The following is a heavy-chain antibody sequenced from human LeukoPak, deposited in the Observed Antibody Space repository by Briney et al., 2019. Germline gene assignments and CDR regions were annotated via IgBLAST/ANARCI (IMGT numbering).Heavy chain of an antibody. CDR2: IRYDGSKK. Sequence: GGSLRLSCAASGFTFSSSGMHWVRQAPGKGLEWVAFIRYDGSKKYYADSVKGRFTISRDTSKNTLYLQMNSLRAEDTAVYYCAKGSKEVLFTRDHHMDVWGKGTTVT. D-gene: IGHD2/OR15-2a*01. V-gene: IGHV3-30*02. J-gene: IGHJ6*03. CDR3: AKGSKEVLFTRDHHMDV. CDR1: GFTFSSSG.